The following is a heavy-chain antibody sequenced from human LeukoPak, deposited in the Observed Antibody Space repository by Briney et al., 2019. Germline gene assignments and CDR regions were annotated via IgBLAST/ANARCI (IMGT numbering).Heavy chain of an antibody. D-gene: IGHD2-8*01. CDR1: GFIFSDYY. Sequence: GGSLRLSCAASGFIFSDYYMSWVRQAPGKGLEWVANIKQDGSEKYYVDSVKGRFTISRDNAKNSLYLQMNSLRAEDTAVYYCARERGLSIWGQGTLVTVSS. J-gene: IGHJ4*02. CDR2: IKQDGSEK. V-gene: IGHV3-7*01. CDR3: ARERGLSI.